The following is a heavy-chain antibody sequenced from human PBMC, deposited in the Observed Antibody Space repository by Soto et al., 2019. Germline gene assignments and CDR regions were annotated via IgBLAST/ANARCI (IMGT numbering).Heavy chain of an antibody. CDR3: ARGYGSGSHFFDY. Sequence: PVGSLRLSCAASGFAVSSNYMAWVRQAPGKGLEWVSLSYSGGSTHYADSVKGRFTISRDSYKNTLYLHMNSLRVEDTAVYYCARGYGSGSHFFDYWGQGALVTVSS. D-gene: IGHD3-10*01. J-gene: IGHJ4*02. CDR2: SYSGGST. CDR1: GFAVSSNY. V-gene: IGHV3-53*01.